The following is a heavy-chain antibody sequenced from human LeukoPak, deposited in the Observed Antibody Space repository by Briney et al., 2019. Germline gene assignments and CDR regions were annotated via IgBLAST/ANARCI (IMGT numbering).Heavy chain of an antibody. CDR2: SIPIFGTA. V-gene: IGHV1-69*13. Sequence: SVKVSCKASGGTFSSYAISWVRQASGQGLEWMGGSIPIFGTANYAQKFQGRVTITADESTSTAYMELSSLRSEDTAVYYCARERGEGIYYDSSGPFDYWGQGTLVTVSS. D-gene: IGHD3-22*01. CDR1: GGTFSSYA. J-gene: IGHJ4*02. CDR3: ARERGEGIYYDSSGPFDY.